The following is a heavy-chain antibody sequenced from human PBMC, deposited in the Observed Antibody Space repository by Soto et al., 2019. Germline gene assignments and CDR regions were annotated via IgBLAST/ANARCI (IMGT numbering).Heavy chain of an antibody. Sequence: SETLSLTCNVSGGSISKFYWAWIRKTAGNGLEWMGRVYATGTTDYNPSLRSRVAMPVDISKKTFSLRLRSVTGADSGVYYCVRDGSKSLRDWFDPWGQGILVTVSS. CDR2: VYATGTT. J-gene: IGHJ5*02. CDR3: VRDGSKSLRDWFDP. V-gene: IGHV4-4*07. CDR1: GGSISKFY.